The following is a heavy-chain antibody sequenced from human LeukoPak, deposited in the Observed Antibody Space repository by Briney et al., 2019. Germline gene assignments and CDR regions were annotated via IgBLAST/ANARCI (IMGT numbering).Heavy chain of an antibody. V-gene: IGHV1-3*04. CDR3: ARGLILEWLLLTYYYYGMDV. J-gene: IGHJ6*02. CDR1: GYTFTRSA. CDR2: TSNYNGNT. D-gene: IGHD3-3*01. Sequence: EASVKVSCKASGYTFTRSALHWVRQAPGQRLEWMGWTSNYNGNTKYSEKFQGRVTITRDTSANIVYMELNSLRSQDTGVYYCARGLILEWLLLTYYYYGMDVWGQGTTVTVSS.